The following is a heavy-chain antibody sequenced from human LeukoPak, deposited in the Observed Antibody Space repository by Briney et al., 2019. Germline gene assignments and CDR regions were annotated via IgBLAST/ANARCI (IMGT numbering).Heavy chain of an antibody. V-gene: IGHV3-7*05. CDR3: ARDYYGSGNYFTGPCDY. J-gene: IGHJ4*02. CDR1: GFTFSSYW. CDR2: IKQDGSEK. D-gene: IGHD3-10*01. Sequence: GGSLRLSCAASGFTFSSYWMSWVRQAPGKGLEWVANIKQDGSEKYYVDSVKGRFTISRDNPKNSLYLQMNSLRAEDTAVYYCARDYYGSGNYFTGPCDYWGLGTLVTVSS.